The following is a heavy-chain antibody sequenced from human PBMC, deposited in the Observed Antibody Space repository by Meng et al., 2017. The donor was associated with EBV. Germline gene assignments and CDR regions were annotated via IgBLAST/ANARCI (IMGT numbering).Heavy chain of an antibody. CDR2: INAGNGNT. J-gene: IGHJ4*02. D-gene: IGHD3-3*01. CDR3: ARSGATIFGVVIPTYYFDY. CDR1: GYTFTSYA. Sequence: QVQLVQSGAAVKKPGASVNVSCKASGYTFTSYAMHWVRQAPGQRLEWMGWINAGNGNTKYSQKFQGRVTITRDTSASTAYMELSSLRSEDTAVYYCARSGATIFGVVIPTYYFDYWGQGTLVTVSS. V-gene: IGHV1-3*01.